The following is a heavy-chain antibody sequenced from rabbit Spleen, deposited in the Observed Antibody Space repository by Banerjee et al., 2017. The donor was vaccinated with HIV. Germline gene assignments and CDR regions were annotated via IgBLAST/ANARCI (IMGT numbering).Heavy chain of an antibody. V-gene: IGHV1S45*01. J-gene: IGHJ4*01. Sequence: QEQLKETGGGLVQPGGSLTLSCKASGFDFSSSYMNWVRQAPGKGLEWIGIIYTGDGSTDYASWAKGRFTISKTSSTTVTLQMTSLTAADTATYFCARGSATMTMVITGYYLTLWGPGTLVTVS. CDR1: GFDFSSSYM. CDR3: ARGSATMTMVITGYYLTL. D-gene: IGHD2-1*01. CDR2: IYTGDGST.